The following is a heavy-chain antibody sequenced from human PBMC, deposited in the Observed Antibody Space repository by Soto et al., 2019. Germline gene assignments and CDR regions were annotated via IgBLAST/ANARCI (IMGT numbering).Heavy chain of an antibody. J-gene: IGHJ4*02. CDR1: GGSFSGYY. V-gene: IGHV4-34*01. D-gene: IGHD3-10*01. CDR3: ARSYYALPFDY. Sequence: QVQLQQWGAGLLKPSETLSLTCAVYGGSFSGYYWSWIRQPPGKGLEWIGEINHSGSTNYNPSLKSRVTISVDTSKNQFSLKLSSVTAADTAVYYCARSYYALPFDYWGQGTLVTVSS. CDR2: INHSGST.